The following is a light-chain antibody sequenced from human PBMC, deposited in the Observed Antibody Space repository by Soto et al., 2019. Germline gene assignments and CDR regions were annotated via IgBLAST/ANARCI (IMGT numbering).Light chain of an antibody. J-gene: IGLJ2*01. CDR1: CSDVGGYNY. CDR2: DVS. Sequence: QSALTQPASVSGSPGQSITISCTGSCSDVGGYNYVSWYQQHHPGKAPKLMIYDVSNRPSGVSNRFSGSKSGNTASLTISGLQAEDEADYYCSSYTTSSTVVFGGGTKLTVL. CDR3: SSYTTSSTVV. V-gene: IGLV2-14*03.